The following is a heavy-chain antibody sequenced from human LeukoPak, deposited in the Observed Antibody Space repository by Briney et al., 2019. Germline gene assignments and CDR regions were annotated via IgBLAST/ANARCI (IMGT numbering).Heavy chain of an antibody. CDR2: IKQDGSKK. V-gene: IGHV3-7*01. CDR3: ARAYFDY. CDR1: GFTFNNYR. Sequence: GGSLRLSCAASGFTFNNYRMSWVRQAPGKGLEWVANIKQDGSKKNYVDSVKGRFTISRDNAKNSLYLQMNSLGAEDTAVYYCARAYFDYWGQGTLVTVSS. J-gene: IGHJ4*02.